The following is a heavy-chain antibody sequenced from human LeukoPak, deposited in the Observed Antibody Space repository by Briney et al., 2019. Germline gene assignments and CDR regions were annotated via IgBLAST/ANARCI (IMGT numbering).Heavy chain of an antibody. V-gene: IGHV3-23*01. D-gene: IGHD4-17*01. J-gene: IGHJ4*02. CDR3: AKDPSVYYGDYIIR. CDR1: GFTFSSYW. Sequence: GGSLRLSCAASGFTFSSYWMHWVRQAPGKGLVWVSGFSVSDKTTYYADSVKGRFTISRDNSKNTLYLQINSLRAEDTAVYYCAKDPSVYYGDYIIRWGQGTLVIVSS. CDR2: FSVSDKTT.